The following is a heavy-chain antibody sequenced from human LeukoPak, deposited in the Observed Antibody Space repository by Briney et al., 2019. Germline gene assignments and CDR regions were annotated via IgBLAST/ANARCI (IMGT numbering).Heavy chain of an antibody. CDR2: IYCSGST. D-gene: IGHD3-22*01. J-gene: IGHJ4*02. CDR3: AREGFYDSSGYLDY. CDR1: GGSISSGGYY. Sequence: PSQTLSLTCAVSGGSISSGGYYWSWIRQHPGKGLEWIGYIYCSGSTYYNPSLKSRVTISVDTSKNQFSLKLSSVTAADTAVYYCAREGFYDSSGYLDYWGQGTLVTVSS. V-gene: IGHV4-31*11.